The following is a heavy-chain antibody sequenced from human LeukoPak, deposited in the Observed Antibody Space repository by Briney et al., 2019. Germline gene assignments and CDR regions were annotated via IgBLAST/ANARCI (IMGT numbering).Heavy chain of an antibody. CDR1: GFTFSSYW. D-gene: IGHD4-17*01. V-gene: IGHV3-7*01. Sequence: GGSLRLSCAASGFTFSSYWMSWVRQAPGKGLEWVANIKQDGSEKYYVDSVKGRFTISRDNSKNTLYLQMNSLRAEDTAVYYCAASTPDYGDYGFDPWGQGTLVTVSS. J-gene: IGHJ5*02. CDR3: AASTPDYGDYGFDP. CDR2: IKQDGSEK.